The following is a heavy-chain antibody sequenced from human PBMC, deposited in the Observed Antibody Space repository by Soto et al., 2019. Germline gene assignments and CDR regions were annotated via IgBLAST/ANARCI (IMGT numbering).Heavy chain of an antibody. D-gene: IGHD3-10*01. V-gene: IGHV5-51*01. CDR2: IYPGDSDT. Sequence: PGESLKISCKGSGYNFTNYWIGWVRQMPGKGLELMGIIYPGDSDTRYSPSFQGQVTISADKSISTAYLQWSSLKASDTAMYYCAGGGVRGVVTRTRDYYGMDVWGQGTTVTAP. J-gene: IGHJ6*02. CDR1: GYNFTNYW. CDR3: AGGGVRGVVTRTRDYYGMDV.